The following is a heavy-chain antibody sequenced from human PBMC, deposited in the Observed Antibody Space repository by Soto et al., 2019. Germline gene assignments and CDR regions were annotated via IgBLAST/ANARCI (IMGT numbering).Heavy chain of an antibody. CDR1: GDTFTDYY. CDR3: ASGGHVVVVTAALDY. J-gene: IGHJ4*02. CDR2: VNPSGGHT. D-gene: IGHD2-21*02. Sequence: QVQLVQSGAEVKKPGASVKVSCKASGDTFTDYYLHWVRQAPGQGLEWMGTVNPSGGHTTYAQHFLGRMTMTRDTSTSTLYMELTSLTSADTAVYYCASGGHVVVVTAALDYWGQGTLVTVSS. V-gene: IGHV1-46*01.